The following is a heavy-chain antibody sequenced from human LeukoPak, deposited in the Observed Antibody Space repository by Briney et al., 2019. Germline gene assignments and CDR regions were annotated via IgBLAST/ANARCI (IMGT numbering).Heavy chain of an antibody. CDR2: VYYTGST. Sequence: SETLSLTCTVSGGSIRSSNYYWGWIRQPPGKGLEWIGNVYYTGSTYYNTSLKSRVTISVDTSKNQFSLKLSSVTAADTAVYYCAVPGPYYSNYGMDVWGQGTTVTVSS. CDR1: GGSIRSSNYY. V-gene: IGHV4-39*01. CDR3: AVPGPYYSNYGMDV. J-gene: IGHJ6*02.